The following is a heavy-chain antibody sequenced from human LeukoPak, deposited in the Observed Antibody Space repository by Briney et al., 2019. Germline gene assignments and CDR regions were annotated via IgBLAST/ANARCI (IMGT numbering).Heavy chain of an antibody. J-gene: IGHJ4*02. Sequence: GGSLRVSCVASGFTFRSYVMSWVRQAPGKGLEWVSAISGGGDSPSYADSVKGRATISRDNSKNTLYLQMSSLRAEDTAVYYCAKLVDWNYFDYWGQGTLVTVSS. V-gene: IGHV3-23*01. CDR3: AKLVDWNYFDY. CDR2: ISGGGDSP. CDR1: GFTFRSYV. D-gene: IGHD1-1*01.